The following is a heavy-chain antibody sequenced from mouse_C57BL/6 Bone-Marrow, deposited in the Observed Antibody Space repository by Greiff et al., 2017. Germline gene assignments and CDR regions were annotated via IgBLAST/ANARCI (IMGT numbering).Heavy chain of an antibody. D-gene: IGHD1-1*01. CDR3: AVYSGSGFDY. J-gene: IGHJ2*01. Sequence: VQLQQSGAELARPGASVKMSCKASGYTFTSYTMHWVKQRPGQGLEWIGYINPSSGYTKYNQKFKDKATLTANKSSSTDYMQLSSLPSEDSAFEYCAVYSGSGFDYWGQGTTLTVSS. CDR1: GYTFTSYT. V-gene: IGHV1-4*01. CDR2: INPSSGYT.